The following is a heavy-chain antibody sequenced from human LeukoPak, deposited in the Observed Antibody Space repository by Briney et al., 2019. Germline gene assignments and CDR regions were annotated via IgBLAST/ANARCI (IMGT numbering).Heavy chain of an antibody. CDR1: GFTFSSYS. CDR2: ISSSSSYI. J-gene: IGHJ5*02. D-gene: IGHD6-6*01. Sequence: GGSLRLSCAASGFTFSSYSMNWVRQAPGKGLEWVSSISSSSSYIYYADSVQGRFTISRDNAKNSLYLQMNSLRAEDTAVYYCARDSARPAESAFDPWGQGTLVTVSS. CDR3: ARDSARPAESAFDP. V-gene: IGHV3-21*01.